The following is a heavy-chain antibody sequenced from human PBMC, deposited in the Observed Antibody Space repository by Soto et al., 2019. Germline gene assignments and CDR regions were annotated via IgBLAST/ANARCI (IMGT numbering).Heavy chain of an antibody. CDR3: ARGAGDYYYDRSVPHYFDY. V-gene: IGHV4-31*03. Sequence: SETLSLTCTVSGGSISSGGYYWSWIRQHPGKGLEWIGYIYYSGSTYYKPSLKSRVTVSLDTSKNQFSLKLSSVSAADTAVYYCARGAGDYYYDRSVPHYFDYWGQGTLVTVSS. J-gene: IGHJ4*02. CDR1: GGSISSGGYY. D-gene: IGHD3-22*01. CDR2: IYYSGST.